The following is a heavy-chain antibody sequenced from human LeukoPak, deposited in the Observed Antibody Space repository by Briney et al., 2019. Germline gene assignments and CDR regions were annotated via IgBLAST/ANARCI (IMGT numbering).Heavy chain of an antibody. CDR2: INPNSGGT. D-gene: IGHD1-7*01. Sequence: ASVKVSCKASGYTFTGYYMHWVRQAPGQGLEWMGWINPNSGGTNYAQKFQGRVTMTEDTSTDTAYMELSSLRSEDTAVYYCATDENWNYGKYWGQGTLVTVSP. CDR1: GYTFTGYY. J-gene: IGHJ4*02. CDR3: ATDENWNYGKY. V-gene: IGHV1-2*02.